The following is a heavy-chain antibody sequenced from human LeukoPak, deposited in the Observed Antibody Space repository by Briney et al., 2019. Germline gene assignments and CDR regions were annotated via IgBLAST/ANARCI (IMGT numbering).Heavy chain of an antibody. V-gene: IGHV1-46*01. J-gene: IGHJ4*02. CDR1: GYTFTSNY. CDR2: IYPRDGST. Sequence: ASVTVSCEASGYTFTSNYIHWVRQAPGQGLEWMGMIYPRDGSTSYAQKFQGRVTVTRDTSTSTVHMELSGLRSEDTAVYYCARDQEGFDYWGQGTLVTVSS. CDR3: ARDQEGFDY.